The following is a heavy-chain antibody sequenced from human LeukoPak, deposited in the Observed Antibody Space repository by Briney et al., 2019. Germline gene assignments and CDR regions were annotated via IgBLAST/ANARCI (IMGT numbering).Heavy chain of an antibody. CDR3: AKDPRTYDILTGYLGTLQGDAFDI. J-gene: IGHJ3*02. CDR1: GFTFSSYA. V-gene: IGHV3-23*01. Sequence: GGSLRLSCAASGFTFSSYAMSWVRQAPGKGLEWVSAISGSGGSTYYADSVKGRFTISRDNSKNTLYLQMNSLRAEDTAVYYCAKDPRTYDILTGYLGTLQGDAFDIWGQGTMVTVSS. D-gene: IGHD3-9*01. CDR2: ISGSGGST.